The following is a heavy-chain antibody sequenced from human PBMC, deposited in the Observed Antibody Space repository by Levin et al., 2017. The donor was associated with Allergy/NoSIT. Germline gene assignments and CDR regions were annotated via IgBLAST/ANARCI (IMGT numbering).Heavy chain of an antibody. CDR1: GFPFSSYW. CDR2: IKQDGSER. CDR3: ARGPGGAEGYYFYAMDD. J-gene: IGHJ6*02. D-gene: IGHD2/OR15-2a*01. V-gene: IGHV3-7*01. Sequence: GGSLRLSCVASGFPFSSYWMSWVRQAPGKGLEWVANIKQDGSERYYADSVKGRFTISRDNAKNSLDLQMNSLRVEDTAVYYCARGPGGAEGYYFYAMDDWGQGTTVTVSS.